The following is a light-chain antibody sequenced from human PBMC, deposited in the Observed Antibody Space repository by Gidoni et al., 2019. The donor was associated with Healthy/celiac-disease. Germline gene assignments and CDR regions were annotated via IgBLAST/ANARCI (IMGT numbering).Light chain of an antibody. CDR2: AAS. Sequence: DIQITHSPSSVSASVGDRVTITCRASQGISSWLAWYQRKPGKAPKLLIYAASSLQSGVPSRFRGSGSGTDFTLNISSLQPEDFATYYCQQANSFPLTFGGGTKVEIK. J-gene: IGKJ4*01. CDR1: QGISSW. V-gene: IGKV1-12*01. CDR3: QQANSFPLT.